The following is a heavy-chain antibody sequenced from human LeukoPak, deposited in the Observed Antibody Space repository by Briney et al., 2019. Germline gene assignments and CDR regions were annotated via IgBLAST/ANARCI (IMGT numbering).Heavy chain of an antibody. CDR3: ARIGAGSSRDY. V-gene: IGHV3-21*01. Sequence: GRSLRLSCAASGFTFSSYGMHWVRQAPGKGLEWVPSIVGSSSTYYADSLKGRFTISRGNAKNSLYLQMNSLRAEDTAVYYCARIGAGSSRDYWGQGTLVTVSS. D-gene: IGHD6-13*01. CDR1: GFTFSSYG. CDR2: IVGSSST. J-gene: IGHJ4*02.